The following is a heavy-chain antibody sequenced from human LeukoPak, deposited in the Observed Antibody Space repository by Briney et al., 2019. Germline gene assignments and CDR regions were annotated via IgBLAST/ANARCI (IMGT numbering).Heavy chain of an antibody. CDR3: ARGGVLNWFDP. V-gene: IGHV3-23*01. Sequence: GGSLRLSCAASGFTFSTYAMNWVRQAPGKGLEWVSGISGSGGSTYYADSVKGRFTISRDNSENTLYLQMNSLRAEDTAVYYCARGGVLNWFDPWGQGTLVTVSS. CDR2: ISGSGGST. CDR1: GFTFSTYA. J-gene: IGHJ5*02. D-gene: IGHD6-13*01.